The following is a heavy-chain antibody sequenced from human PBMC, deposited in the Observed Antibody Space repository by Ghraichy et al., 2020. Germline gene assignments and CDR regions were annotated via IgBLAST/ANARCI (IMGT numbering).Heavy chain of an antibody. CDR1: GGTFSSYA. CDR3: ARDLCFGGGDCYSAWIQTKKSYYYGMDV. J-gene: IGHJ6*02. CDR2: IIPIFGTA. Sequence: SVKVSCKASGGTFSSYAISWVRQAPGQGLEWMGGIIPIFGTANYAQKFQGRVTITADESTSTAYMELSSLRSEDTAVYYCARDLCFGGGDCYSAWIQTKKSYYYGMDVWGQGTTVTVSS. D-gene: IGHD2-21*02. V-gene: IGHV1-69*13.